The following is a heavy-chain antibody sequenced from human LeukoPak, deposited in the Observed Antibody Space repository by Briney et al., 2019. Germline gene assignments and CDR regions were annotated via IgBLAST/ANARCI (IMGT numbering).Heavy chain of an antibody. CDR1: GYTFTSYD. V-gene: IGHV1-8*01. Sequence: GASVKVSCKASGYTFTSYDINWVRQATGQGLEWMGWMNPNSGNTGYAQKFQGRVTMTRNTSISTAYMELSSLRSEDTAVYYCARHPNIDYDMNYNWFDPWGQGTLVTVSS. CDR3: ARHPNIDYDMNYNWFDP. J-gene: IGHJ5*02. D-gene: IGHD3-9*01. CDR2: MNPNSGNT.